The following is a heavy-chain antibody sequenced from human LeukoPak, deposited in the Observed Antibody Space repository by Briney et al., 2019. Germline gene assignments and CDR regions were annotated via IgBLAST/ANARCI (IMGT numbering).Heavy chain of an antibody. V-gene: IGHV1-8*01. CDR2: MNPRDNT. J-gene: IGHJ3*02. Sequence: ASVKVSCRASGYTSTSPDINWVRQATGRGLEWLGWMNPRDNTGYAQKFQGRVTLTRDKSINTAYMELSSLRSEDTAVYYCARYTQHYGFDIWGQGTMVTVSA. D-gene: IGHD3-3*02. CDR3: ARYTQHYGFDI. CDR1: GYTSTSPD.